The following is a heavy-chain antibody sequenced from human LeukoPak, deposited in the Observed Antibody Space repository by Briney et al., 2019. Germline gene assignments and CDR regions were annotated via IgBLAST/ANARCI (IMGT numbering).Heavy chain of an antibody. J-gene: IGHJ6*04. V-gene: IGHV1-69*06. CDR2: IIPIFGTA. Sequence: SVKVSCKASGGTFSSYAISWVRQAPGQGLEWMGGIIPIFGTANYAQKFQGRVTITADKSTSTAYMELSSLRSEDTAVYYCARDRASEYYYYYGMDVWGKGTTVTVSS. CDR3: ARDRASEYYYYYGMDV. D-gene: IGHD3-10*01. CDR1: GGTFSSYA.